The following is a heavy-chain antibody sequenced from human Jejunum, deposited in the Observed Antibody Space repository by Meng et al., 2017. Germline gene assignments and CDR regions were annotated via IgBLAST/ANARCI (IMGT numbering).Heavy chain of an antibody. CDR1: GYTFINNA. Sequence: QVQLVQSGAEVKKPGASVKVSCKASGYTFINNALHWMRQAPGQSLEWVGWINAGIGDTKYSQNLQGRVTITRETSASTTYMELRSLKSEDTATYYCARDRGATYSFDYWGQGTLVTVSS. J-gene: IGHJ4*02. D-gene: IGHD1-26*01. CDR2: INAGIGDT. V-gene: IGHV1-3*01. CDR3: ARDRGATYSFDY.